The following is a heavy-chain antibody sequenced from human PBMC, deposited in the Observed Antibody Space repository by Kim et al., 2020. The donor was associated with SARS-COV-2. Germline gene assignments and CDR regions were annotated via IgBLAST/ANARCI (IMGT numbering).Heavy chain of an antibody. CDR3: ATGNPYYEY. V-gene: IGHV3-23*03. D-gene: IGHD3-22*01. J-gene: IGHJ4*02. Sequence: VNGRFTISRDNSKNTLYLQMTSLRAEDAAVYYCATGNPYYEYWGQGALVTVSS.